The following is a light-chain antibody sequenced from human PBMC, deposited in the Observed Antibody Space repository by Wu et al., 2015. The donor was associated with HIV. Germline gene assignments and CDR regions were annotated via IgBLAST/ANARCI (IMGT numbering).Light chain of an antibody. J-gene: IGKJ3*01. V-gene: IGKV3-15*01. CDR3: QQYDNWPFT. CDR2: GAS. Sequence: EIVMTQSPATLSVSPGERVSLSCRASQNVSDNLAWYRQRLGQAPSLLIYGASTRATGFPARFTGSGSGTEFTLTINNMQSEDFVIYYCQQYDNWPFTFGPGTKVDIK. CDR1: QNVSDN.